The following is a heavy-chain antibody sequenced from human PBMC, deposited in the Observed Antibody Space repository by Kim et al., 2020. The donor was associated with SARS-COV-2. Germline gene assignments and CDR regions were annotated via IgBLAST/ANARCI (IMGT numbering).Heavy chain of an antibody. J-gene: IGHJ4*02. CDR1: GYSFTTYW. CDR2: IDPSDSYT. D-gene: IGHD3-22*01. Sequence: GESLQISCKGSGYSFTTYWISWVRQMPGKGLEWMGRIDPSDSYTNYSPSFQGHVTISADKSISSASLQWSSLKASDTAMYYCAIGQRGYSFDYWGQGTLVTVSS. CDR3: AIGQRGYSFDY. V-gene: IGHV5-10-1*01.